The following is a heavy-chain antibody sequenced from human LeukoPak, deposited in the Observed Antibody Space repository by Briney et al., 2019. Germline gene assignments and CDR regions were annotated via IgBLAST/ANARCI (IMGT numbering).Heavy chain of an antibody. CDR3: ARSPEAYYFDY. Sequence: GSLRLSCAASGFTFSSYAMHWVRQAPGKGLEWVAVISYDGSNKYYADSVKGRFTISRDNSKNTLYLQMNSLRAEDTAVYYCARSPEAYYFDYWGQGTLVTVSS. CDR1: GFTFSSYA. CDR2: ISYDGSNK. V-gene: IGHV3-30-3*01. J-gene: IGHJ4*02.